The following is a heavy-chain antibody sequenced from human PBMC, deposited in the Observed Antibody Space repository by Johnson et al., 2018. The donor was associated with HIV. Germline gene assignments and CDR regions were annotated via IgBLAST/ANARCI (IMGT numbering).Heavy chain of an antibody. CDR1: GSTFSDYY. D-gene: IGHD3-3*01. V-gene: IGHV3-11*04. CDR3: ARDQAIFGVVLASDAFDI. Sequence: QVQLVESGGGLVKPGGSLRLSCAASGSTFSDYYMSWIRQAPGKGLEWVSYISSICSTIYYADSVKGRFTISRDNAKNSLYLQMNSLRAEDTAVYYCARDQAIFGVVLASDAFDIWGQGTMVTVSS. CDR2: ISSICSTI. J-gene: IGHJ3*02.